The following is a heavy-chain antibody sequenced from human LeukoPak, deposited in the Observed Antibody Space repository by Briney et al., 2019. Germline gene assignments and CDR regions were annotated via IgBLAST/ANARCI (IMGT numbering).Heavy chain of an antibody. CDR1: GYTFTGYY. J-gene: IGHJ4*02. V-gene: IGHV1-2*04. Sequence: ASVKVSCKASGYTFTGYYMHWVRQAPGQGLEWMGWINPNSGGTNYAQKFQGWVTMTRDTSISTAYMELSSLRSEDTAVYCCARGAVAGFDYWGQGTLVTVSS. CDR2: INPNSGGT. D-gene: IGHD6-19*01. CDR3: ARGAVAGFDY.